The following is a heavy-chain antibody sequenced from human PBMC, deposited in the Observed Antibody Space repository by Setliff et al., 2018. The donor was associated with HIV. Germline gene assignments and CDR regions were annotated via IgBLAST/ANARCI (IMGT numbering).Heavy chain of an antibody. D-gene: IGHD5-12*01. J-gene: IGHJ4*02. CDR2: ISTSGST. CDR1: VSISATTHY. CDR3: TRLAGGYADY. Sequence: SEPCPSPALSLVSISATTHYWSLIRQPPGKGLEWIGCISTSGSTNYNPSLKSRVTLSIDMSKNQFSLKMSSVTAADTAVYYCTRLAGGYADYWGQGTLVTVSS. V-gene: IGHV4-4*09.